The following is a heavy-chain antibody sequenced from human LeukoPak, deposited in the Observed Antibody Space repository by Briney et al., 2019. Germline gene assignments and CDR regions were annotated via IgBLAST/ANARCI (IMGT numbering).Heavy chain of an antibody. J-gene: IGHJ3*02. Sequence: AGGSLRLSCAASGFTFSDYYMSWIRQAPGKGLEWVSYISSSGSTIYYADSVKGRFTISRDNAENSLYLQMNSLRAEDTAVYYCARVGRPSDAFDIWGQGTMVTVSS. V-gene: IGHV3-11*04. CDR2: ISSSGSTI. CDR3: ARVGRPSDAFDI. CDR1: GFTFSDYY. D-gene: IGHD3/OR15-3a*01.